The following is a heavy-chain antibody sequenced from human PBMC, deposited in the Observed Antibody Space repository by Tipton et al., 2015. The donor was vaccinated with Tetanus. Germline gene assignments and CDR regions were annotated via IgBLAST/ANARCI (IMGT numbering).Heavy chain of an antibody. J-gene: IGHJ4*02. Sequence: TLSLTCTVSGASINAGGYLWTWVRHHPGKGLEWIGEINYDGSTNYSPPLKSRVTLSLDTTKKQVSLKLSSVTAADTAVYYCARIHDFLSGHFDFWGQGTLVAVSS. V-gene: IGHV4-31*03. D-gene: IGHD3-3*01. CDR3: ARIHDFLSGHFDF. CDR2: INYDGST. CDR1: GASINAGGYL.